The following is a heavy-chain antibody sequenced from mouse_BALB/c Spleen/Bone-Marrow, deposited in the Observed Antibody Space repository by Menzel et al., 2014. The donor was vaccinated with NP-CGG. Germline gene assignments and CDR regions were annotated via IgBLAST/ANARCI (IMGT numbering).Heavy chain of an antibody. CDR1: GFNIRDTY. J-gene: IGHJ1*01. Sequence: VQLPQPGAELVKPGASVKLSCTASGFNIRDTYLHWVKQRPEQGLDWIGRIDPAIFTKYDPKFQGKATITADTSSNTAYLHLSSLTSEDTAVYYCASYRYGWYFDVWGAGTTVTVSS. D-gene: IGHD2-14*01. CDR3: ASYRYGWYFDV. CDR2: IDPAIFT. V-gene: IGHV14-3*02.